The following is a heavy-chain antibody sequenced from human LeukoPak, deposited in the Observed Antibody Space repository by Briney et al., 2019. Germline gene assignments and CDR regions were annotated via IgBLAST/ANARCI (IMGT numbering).Heavy chain of an antibody. J-gene: IGHJ4*02. D-gene: IGHD6-19*01. V-gene: IGHV3-23*01. CDR2: ISGSGSDT. CDR3: AKERAASASGFFDF. Sequence: GGSLRLSCAASGFTFRSHGMTWVRQAPGKGLEWVSGISGSGSDTYYADSVKGRLTISRDNSKNTLYLQMNRLRVDDTAVYYCAKERAASASGFFDFWGQGTLDTVSS. CDR1: GFTFRSHG.